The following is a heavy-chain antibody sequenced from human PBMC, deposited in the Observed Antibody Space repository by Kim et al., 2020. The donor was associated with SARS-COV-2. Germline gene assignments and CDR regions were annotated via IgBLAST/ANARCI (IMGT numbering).Heavy chain of an antibody. CDR3: AKEGHIYGDYYFDY. CDR1: GFTFSSYG. Sequence: GGSLRLSCAASGFTFSSYGMHWVRQAPGKGLEWVAVISYDGSNKYYADSVKGRFTISRDNSKNTLYLQMNSLRAEDTAVYYCAKEGHIYGDYYFDYWGQGTLVTVSS. CDR2: ISYDGSNK. V-gene: IGHV3-30*18. D-gene: IGHD4-17*01. J-gene: IGHJ4*02.